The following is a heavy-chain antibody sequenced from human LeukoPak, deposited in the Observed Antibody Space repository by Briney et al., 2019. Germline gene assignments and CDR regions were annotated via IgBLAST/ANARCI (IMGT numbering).Heavy chain of an antibody. D-gene: IGHD3-22*01. V-gene: IGHV4-39*01. J-gene: IGHJ4*02. CDR1: GGSISSSSYY. CDR2: IYYSGST. Sequence: SETLSLTCTVSGGSISSSSYYWGWIRQPPGKGLEWIGSIYYSGSTYYNPSLKSRVTISVDTSKNQFSLKLSSVTAADTAVYYCARPSDSSGKDYWGRGTLVTVSS. CDR3: ARPSDSSGKDY.